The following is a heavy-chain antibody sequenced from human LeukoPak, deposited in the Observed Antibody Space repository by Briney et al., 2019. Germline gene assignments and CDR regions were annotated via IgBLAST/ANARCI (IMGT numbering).Heavy chain of an antibody. J-gene: IGHJ4*02. Sequence: GGPLRLSCAASGFTFSDYYMSWIRQAPGKGLEWVSYISSSGSTIYYADSVKGRFTISRDNAKNSLYLQMNSLRAEDTAVYYCARERYYDFWSGYYAFDYWGQGTLVTVSS. D-gene: IGHD3-3*01. V-gene: IGHV3-11*04. CDR2: ISSSGSTI. CDR3: ARERYYDFWSGYYAFDY. CDR1: GFTFSDYY.